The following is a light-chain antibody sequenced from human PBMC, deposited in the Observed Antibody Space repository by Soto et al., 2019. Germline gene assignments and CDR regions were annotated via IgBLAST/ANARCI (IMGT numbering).Light chain of an antibody. Sequence: QSALTQPASVSGFPGQSITISCTGTSSDVGGYNYVSWYQQHPGKAPKLMISEVSNRPSGVSDRFSGSKSGNTASLTISGLQAEDEADYYCSSYISSSRVIFGGGTKLTVL. V-gene: IGLV2-14*01. CDR1: SSDVGGYNY. J-gene: IGLJ2*01. CDR3: SSYISSSRVI. CDR2: EVS.